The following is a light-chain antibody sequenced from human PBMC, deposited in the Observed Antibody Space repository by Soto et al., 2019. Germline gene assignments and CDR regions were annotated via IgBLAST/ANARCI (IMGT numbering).Light chain of an antibody. CDR1: QSVSSN. CDR3: QQYNNWPLT. Sequence: EILMTQSPATLSVSPGARAPLSCRASQSVSSNLDWYQQQPGQAPRLLISGASTRATGIPDRFSGSGSETEFTLTISSLKYEDFAAYYCQQYNNWPLTFGQGTKVDI. CDR2: GAS. V-gene: IGKV3-15*01. J-gene: IGKJ1*01.